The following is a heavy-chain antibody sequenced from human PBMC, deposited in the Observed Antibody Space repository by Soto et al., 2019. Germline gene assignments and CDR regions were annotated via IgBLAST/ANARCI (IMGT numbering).Heavy chain of an antibody. CDR3: TRDASRDSSARGWFDP. CDR2: ISSNSAYI. J-gene: IGHJ5*02. Sequence: GGSLRLSCAASGFTFRSFTMNWVRQAPGKGLEWVSTISSNSAYIYYTDALRGRFTISRDNAKNSLHLQMNSLRAEDTAVYYCTRDASRDSSARGWFDPWGTGTLVTVSS. D-gene: IGHD6-13*01. CDR1: GFTFRSFT. V-gene: IGHV3-21*01.